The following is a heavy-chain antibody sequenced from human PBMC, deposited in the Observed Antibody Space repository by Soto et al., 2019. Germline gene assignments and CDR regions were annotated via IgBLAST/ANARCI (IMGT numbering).Heavy chain of an antibody. V-gene: IGHV3-30-3*01. CDR1: GFTFTNYA. CDR2: ILYDGNTK. CDR3: ARDDGGFEF. J-gene: IGHJ5*01. Sequence: XLGLSCAASGFTFTNYAMHWVRQAPGKGLEWVAVILYDGNTKYYADSVKGRLTISRDNSKKTVDLQINSLRSEDTAVYYCARDDGGFEFWGQGTLVTVSS.